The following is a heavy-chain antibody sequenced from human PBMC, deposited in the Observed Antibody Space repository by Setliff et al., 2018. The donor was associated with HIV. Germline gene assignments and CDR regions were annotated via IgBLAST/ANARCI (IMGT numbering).Heavy chain of an antibody. CDR2: FYVSGNT. D-gene: IGHD3-10*01. CDR3: ARPIVRGLEAFDI. J-gene: IGHJ3*02. Sequence: PSETLPLTCTVSGASVSSHSWSWIRQSPGRGLEWIGSFYVSGNTHYNTSLKSRVSFPIDTSKNQFSLRLGSLTAADTAIFYCARPIVRGLEAFDIWGQGTLVTVSS. CDR1: GASVSSHS. V-gene: IGHV4-59*02.